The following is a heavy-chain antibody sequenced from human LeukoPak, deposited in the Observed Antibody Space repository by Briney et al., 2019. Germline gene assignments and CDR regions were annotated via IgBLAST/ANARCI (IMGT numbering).Heavy chain of an antibody. Sequence: PAQTLSLTCTVSGGSISSDGYYWSWIRQHPGKGLEWIGAIYYTGSTDYNPSLKSRVTISVDTSKNQFSLKLSSVTAADTAVYYCARGYGRYFDYWGQGTLVTVS. CDR2: IYYTGST. D-gene: IGHD5-18*01. CDR1: GGSISSDGYY. CDR3: ARGYGRYFDY. J-gene: IGHJ4*02. V-gene: IGHV4-31*03.